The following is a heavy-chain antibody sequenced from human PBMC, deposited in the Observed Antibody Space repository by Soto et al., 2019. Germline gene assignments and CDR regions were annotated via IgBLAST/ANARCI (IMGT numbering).Heavy chain of an antibody. J-gene: IGHJ6*02. CDR2: ISYDGSNK. CDR3: ARDSSLGSPGLNGDPRNLDYYYYYGMDV. Sequence: GGSLRLSCAASGFTFSSYAMHWVRQAPGKGLEWVAVISYDGSNKYYADSVKGRFTISRDNSKNTLYLQMNSLRAEDTAVYYCARDSSLGSPGLNGDPRNLDYYYYYGMDVWGQGTTVTVSS. D-gene: IGHD4-17*01. V-gene: IGHV3-30*14. CDR1: GFTFSSYA.